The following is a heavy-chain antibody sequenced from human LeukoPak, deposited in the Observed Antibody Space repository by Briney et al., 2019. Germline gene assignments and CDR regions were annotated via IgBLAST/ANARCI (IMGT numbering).Heavy chain of an antibody. CDR2: IYYSGST. CDR1: GGSISSYY. J-gene: IGHJ4*02. V-gene: IGHV4-59*01. CDR3: ARVRYGSGSYSTYYFDY. Sequence: SETLSLTCTVSGGSISSYYWSWIRQPPGKGLEWIGYIYYSGSTNYNPSLKSRVTISVDTSKNQFSLKLSSVTAADTAVYYCARVRYGSGSYSTYYFDYWGQGTLVTVSS. D-gene: IGHD3-10*01.